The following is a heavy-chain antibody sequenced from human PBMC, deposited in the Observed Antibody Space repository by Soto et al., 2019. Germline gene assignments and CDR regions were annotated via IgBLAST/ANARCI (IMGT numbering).Heavy chain of an antibody. J-gene: IGHJ2*01. CDR2: ISISSGNT. CDR3: ARSYNYGSYWYFDL. D-gene: IGHD3-10*01. Sequence: ASVKVSCKASGYTFSDYGITWVRQAPGQGLEWMGWISISSGNTHFEESLQGRVTMTSDKTSTAYMELWRLRSDDSAMYNCARSYNYGSYWYFDLWGRGTLVTVSS. CDR1: GYTFSDYG. V-gene: IGHV1-18*04.